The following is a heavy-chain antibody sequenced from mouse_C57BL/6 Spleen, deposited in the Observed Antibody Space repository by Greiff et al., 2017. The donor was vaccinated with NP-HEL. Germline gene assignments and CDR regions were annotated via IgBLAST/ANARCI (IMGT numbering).Heavy chain of an antibody. J-gene: IGHJ2*01. CDR2: IDPSDSYT. CDR3: ARLWPTGYYFDY. V-gene: IGHV1-69*01. Sequence: QVQLQQPGAELVMPGASVKLSCKASGYTFTSYWMHWVKQRPGQGLEWIGEIDPSDSYTNYNQKFKGKSTLTVDKSSSTAYMQLSSLTSEDSAVYYCARLWPTGYYFDYWGQGTTLTVSS. D-gene: IGHD1-1*02. CDR1: GYTFTSYW.